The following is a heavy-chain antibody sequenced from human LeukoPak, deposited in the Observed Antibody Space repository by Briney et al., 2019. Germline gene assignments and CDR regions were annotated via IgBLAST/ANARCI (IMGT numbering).Heavy chain of an antibody. CDR1: GFTFSSYG. CDR3: AKDRPTGGAVADKIDY. V-gene: IGHV3-30*02. D-gene: IGHD6-19*01. CDR2: IRYDGSNK. Sequence: PGGSLRLSCAASGFTFSSYGMHWVRQAPGKGLEWVAFIRYDGSNKYYADSVKGRFTISRDNSKNTLYLQMNSLRAEDTAVYYCAKDRPTGGAVADKIDYWGQGTLVTVSS. J-gene: IGHJ4*02.